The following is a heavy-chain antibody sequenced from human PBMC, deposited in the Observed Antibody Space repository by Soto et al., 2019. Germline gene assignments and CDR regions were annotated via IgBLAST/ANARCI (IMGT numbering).Heavy chain of an antibody. CDR2: IYYSGST. J-gene: IGHJ5*02. D-gene: IGHD3-22*01. V-gene: IGHV4-39*02. CDR1: GGSISSSSFH. CDR3: ARERSSGYFEWFDP. Sequence: SETLSLTCTVSGGSISSSSFHWGWIRQPPGKGLEWIGSIYYSGSTYYSPSLKSRVTITRDTPASTAYMELSSLRAEDTAVYYCARERSSGYFEWFDPWGQGTLVTVSS.